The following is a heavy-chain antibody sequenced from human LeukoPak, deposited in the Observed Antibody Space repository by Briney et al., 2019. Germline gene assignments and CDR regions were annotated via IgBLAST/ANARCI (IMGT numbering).Heavy chain of an antibody. CDR1: GFTFSSYS. J-gene: IGHJ3*02. CDR2: ISSSSSYI. CDR3: ATGIAAGDAFDI. Sequence: PGGSLRLSCAASGFTFSSYSMNWVRQAPGKGLEWVSSISSSSSYIYYADSVKGRFTISRDNAKNSLYLQMNSLRAEGTAVYYCATGIAAGDAFDIWGQGTMVTVSS. D-gene: IGHD6-13*01. V-gene: IGHV3-21*01.